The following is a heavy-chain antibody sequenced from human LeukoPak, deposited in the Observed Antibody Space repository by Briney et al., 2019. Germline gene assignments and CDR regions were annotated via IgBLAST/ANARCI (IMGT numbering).Heavy chain of an antibody. CDR2: IIPILDIA. D-gene: IGHD5-18*01. V-gene: IGHV1-69*04. Sequence: SVKVSCKASGGTFTTYAFSWVRQAPGQGLEWMGRIIPILDIAHYAQKFQGRVTITADKSTSTVYMELSSLRSEDTAVYYCANSQKAADRPFDYWGQGTLVTVSS. CDR1: GGTFTTYA. J-gene: IGHJ4*02. CDR3: ANSQKAADRPFDY.